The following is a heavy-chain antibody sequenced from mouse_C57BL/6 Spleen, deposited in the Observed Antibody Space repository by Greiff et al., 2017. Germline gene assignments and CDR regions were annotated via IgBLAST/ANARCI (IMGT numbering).Heavy chain of an antibody. V-gene: IGHV14-1*01. Sequence: VQLQQSGAERVRPGASVKLSCTASGFNIKDYYMHWVKQRPEQGLEWIGRIDPEDGDTEYAPKFQGKATMTADTSSNTAYLQLSSLTSEDTAVYYCTTDYGNYNYAMDYWGQGTSVTVSS. J-gene: IGHJ4*01. CDR2: IDPEDGDT. CDR1: GFNIKDYY. D-gene: IGHD2-1*01. CDR3: TTDYGNYNYAMDY.